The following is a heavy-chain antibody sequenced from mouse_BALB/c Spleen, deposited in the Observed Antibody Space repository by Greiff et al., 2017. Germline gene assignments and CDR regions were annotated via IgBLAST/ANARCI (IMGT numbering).Heavy chain of an antibody. Sequence: EVHLVESGGGLVKPGGSLKLSCAASGFTFSDYYMYWVRQTPEKRLEWVATISDGGSYTYYPDSVKGRFTISRDNAKNNLYLQMSSLKSEDTAMYYCASHRFAYWGQGTLVTVSA. V-gene: IGHV5-4*02. J-gene: IGHJ3*01. CDR1: GFTFSDYY. CDR2: ISDGGSYT. CDR3: ASHRFAY.